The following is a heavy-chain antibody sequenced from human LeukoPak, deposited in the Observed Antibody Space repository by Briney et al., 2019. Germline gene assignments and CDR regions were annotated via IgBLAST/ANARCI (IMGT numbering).Heavy chain of an antibody. D-gene: IGHD5-12*01. Sequence: PSETLSLPCTISGGSVSSGSYYWSWIRPPPGKGLEWIGYIYYSGSTNYNPSLKSRVTISVDTSKNQFSLKLSSVTAADTAVYYCARANIVATIGAFDIWGQGTMVTVSS. J-gene: IGHJ3*02. V-gene: IGHV4-61*01. CDR3: ARANIVATIGAFDI. CDR2: IYYSGST. CDR1: GGSVSSGSYY.